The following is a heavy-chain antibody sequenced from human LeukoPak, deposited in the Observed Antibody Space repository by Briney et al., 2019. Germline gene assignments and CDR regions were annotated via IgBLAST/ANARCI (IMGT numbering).Heavy chain of an antibody. CDR2: INPNSGGT. V-gene: IGHV1-2*02. Sequence: GASVKVSCKTSGYTFGSYGITWVRQAPGQGLEWMGWINPNSGGTNYAQKFQGRVTVTRDTSISTAYMELSRLRSDDTAVYYCARDIAVAGSYYYYYYMDVWGKGTTVTVSS. J-gene: IGHJ6*03. D-gene: IGHD6-19*01. CDR3: ARDIAVAGSYYYYYYMDV. CDR1: GYTFGSYG.